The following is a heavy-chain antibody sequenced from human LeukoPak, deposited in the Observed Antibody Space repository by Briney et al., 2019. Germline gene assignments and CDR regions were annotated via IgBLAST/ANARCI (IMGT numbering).Heavy chain of an antibody. J-gene: IGHJ4*02. CDR3: AKPRVGASGYYDY. Sequence: GGSLRLSCAASGFTFSSYAMSWVRQAPGKGLEWVSAISGSGGSTYYADSVKGRFTISRDNSKNTLYLQMNSLRAEDTAVYYRAKPRVGASGYYDYWGQGTLVTVSS. V-gene: IGHV3-23*01. CDR1: GFTFSSYA. CDR2: ISGSGGST. D-gene: IGHD3-22*01.